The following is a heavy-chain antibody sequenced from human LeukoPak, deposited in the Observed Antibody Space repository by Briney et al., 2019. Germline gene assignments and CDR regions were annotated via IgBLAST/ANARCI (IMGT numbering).Heavy chain of an antibody. CDR1: GGTFSSYA. V-gene: IGHV1-69*13. D-gene: IGHD6-13*01. Sequence: SVKVSCKASGGTFSSYAISWVRQAPGQGLEWMGGIIPIFGTANYAQKFQGRVTITADESTSTAYMELSSLRSEDTAVYFCASAPRYSSSWPSNWFDPWGQGTLVTVSS. CDR2: IIPIFGTA. CDR3: ASAPRYSSSWPSNWFDP. J-gene: IGHJ5*02.